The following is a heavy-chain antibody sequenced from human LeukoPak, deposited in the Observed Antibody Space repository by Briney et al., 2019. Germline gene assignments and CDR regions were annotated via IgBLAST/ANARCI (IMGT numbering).Heavy chain of an antibody. CDR1: GFTFNRNW. Sequence: GGSPRLSCAASGFTFNRNWMSWLRQAPGKGLEWVANIKEDGSGKNYDDSVKGRFTISRDNAANSVSLLLNSLRAEDTAVYYCARDVGKGYFDYWGQGTLVTVSS. J-gene: IGHJ4*02. CDR2: IKEDGSGK. CDR3: ARDVGKGYFDY. V-gene: IGHV3-7*04.